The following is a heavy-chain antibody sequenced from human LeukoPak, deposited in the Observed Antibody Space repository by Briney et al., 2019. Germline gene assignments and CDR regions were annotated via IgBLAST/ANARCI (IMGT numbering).Heavy chain of an antibody. Sequence: PGGSLRLSCAASGLTFSIYWMSWVRQAPGKGLEWVANIKKDGSEKYYVDSVKGRFTISRDNAKNSLYLQMNSLRADDTAVYHCARQETSTYNGAFDIWGQGIMVTVSS. D-gene: IGHD1-1*01. V-gene: IGHV3-7*01. CDR3: ARQETSTYNGAFDI. CDR2: IKKDGSEK. CDR1: GLTFSIYW. J-gene: IGHJ3*02.